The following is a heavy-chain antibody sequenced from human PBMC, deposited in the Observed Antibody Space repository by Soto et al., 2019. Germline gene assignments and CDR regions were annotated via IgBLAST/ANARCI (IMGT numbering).Heavy chain of an antibody. CDR3: ARHYNYGMDV. J-gene: IGHJ6*02. CDR1: GGSISSYY. V-gene: IGHV4-59*08. Sequence: SATRGLTCTVSGGSISSYYWSWIRQPPGKGLEWIGYIYYSGSTNYNPSLKSRVTISADKSISTAYLQWSSLKASDTAMYYCARHYNYGMDVWGQGTAVTVSS. CDR2: IYYSGST.